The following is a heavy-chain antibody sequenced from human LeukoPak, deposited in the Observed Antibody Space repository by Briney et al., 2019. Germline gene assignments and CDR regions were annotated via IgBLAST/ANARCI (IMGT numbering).Heavy chain of an antibody. V-gene: IGHV3-23*01. CDR2: ISGSGGST. Sequence: GGSLRLSCAASEFIFNKYAMHWVRQAPGKGLVWVSAISGSGGSTYYADSVKGRFTISRDNSKNTLYLQMNSLRAEDTAVYYCAKGGIVVVILAYWGQGTLVTVSS. CDR3: AKGGIVVVILAY. J-gene: IGHJ4*02. D-gene: IGHD3-22*01. CDR1: EFIFNKYA.